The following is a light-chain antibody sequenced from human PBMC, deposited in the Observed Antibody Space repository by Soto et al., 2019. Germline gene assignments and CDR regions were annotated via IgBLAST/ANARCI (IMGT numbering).Light chain of an antibody. Sequence: SPGERATLSCRASQSISSYLAWYQQSPGQAPRFLIYDASNTVAGIPARFSGSGSGTDFTLTISRLEPEDFAVYFCQQHGTSPITFGQGTRWRL. V-gene: IGKV3-11*01. CDR3: QQHGTSPIT. J-gene: IGKJ5*01. CDR1: QSISSY. CDR2: DAS.